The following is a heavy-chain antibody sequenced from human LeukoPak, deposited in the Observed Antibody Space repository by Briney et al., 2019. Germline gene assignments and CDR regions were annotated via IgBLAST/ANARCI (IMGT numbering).Heavy chain of an antibody. CDR1: GFTFSSYS. D-gene: IGHD3-10*01. J-gene: IGHJ6*04. CDR3: ARDMVRGVIASMDV. CDR2: ISSSSSYI. V-gene: IGHV3-21*01. Sequence: GGSLRLFCAASGFTFSSYSMNWVRQAPGKGLEWVSSISSSSSYIYYADSVKGRFTISRDNAKNSLYLQMNSLRAEDTAVYYCARDMVRGVIASMDVWGKGTTVTVSS.